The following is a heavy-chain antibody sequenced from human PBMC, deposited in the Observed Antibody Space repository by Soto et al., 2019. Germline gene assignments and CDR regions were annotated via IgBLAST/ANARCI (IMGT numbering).Heavy chain of an antibody. V-gene: IGHV3-23*01. J-gene: IGHJ6*02. CDR3: AKEVAARPYYYYGMDV. D-gene: IGHD6-6*01. Sequence: LRLSCAASGFTFRSYAISWVRQSPGKGLEWVSAIGGSGGSTYYADSVKGRFTISRDNSKNTLYLQMNSLRAEDTAVYYCAKEVAARPYYYYGMDVWGQGTTVTVSS. CDR2: IGGSGGST. CDR1: GFTFRSYA.